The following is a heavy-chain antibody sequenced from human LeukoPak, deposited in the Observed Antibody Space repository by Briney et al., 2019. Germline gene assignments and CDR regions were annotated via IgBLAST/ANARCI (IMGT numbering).Heavy chain of an antibody. Sequence: ASVKVSCKVSGYTLTELSMHWVRQAPGKGLEWMGGFDPEDGETIYAQKFQGRVTMTEDTSTDTAYMELSSLRSEDTAVCYCATVPITMVRGVYYGMDVWGQGTTVTVSS. CDR2: FDPEDGET. V-gene: IGHV1-24*01. D-gene: IGHD3-10*01. CDR3: ATVPITMVRGVYYGMDV. J-gene: IGHJ6*02. CDR1: GYTLTELS.